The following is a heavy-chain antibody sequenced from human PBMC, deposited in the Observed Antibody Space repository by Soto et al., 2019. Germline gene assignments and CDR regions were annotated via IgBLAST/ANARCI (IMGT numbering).Heavy chain of an antibody. J-gene: IGHJ4*02. Sequence: GGAMRLSCAASGFTFSRDGMHLVRQAADKGQERVAVIWYDGSDKYYADSVKGRFTIARDNSKNTLYLQMNSLRGEDTVLYYCARGYYYDRIVSALDYWGLETLFPFSS. V-gene: IGHV3-33*01. CDR1: GFTFSRDG. D-gene: IGHD3-22*01. CDR2: IWYDGSDK. CDR3: ARGYYYDRIVSALDY.